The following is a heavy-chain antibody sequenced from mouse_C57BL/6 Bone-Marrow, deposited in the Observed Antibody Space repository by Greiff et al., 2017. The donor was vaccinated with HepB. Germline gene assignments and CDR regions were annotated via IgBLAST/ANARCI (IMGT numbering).Heavy chain of an antibody. CDR2: ILPSIGRT. Sequence: VQLQESGSELRSPGSSVKLSCKDFDSEVFPIAYMSWVRQKPGHGFEWIGGILPSIGRTIYGEKFEDKATLDADTLSNTAYLELNSLTSEDSAIYYCARGDDYGSYWYFDVWGTGTTVTVSS. V-gene: IGHV15-2*01. D-gene: IGHD2-4*01. CDR1: DSEVFPIAY. J-gene: IGHJ1*03. CDR3: ARGDDYGSYWYFDV.